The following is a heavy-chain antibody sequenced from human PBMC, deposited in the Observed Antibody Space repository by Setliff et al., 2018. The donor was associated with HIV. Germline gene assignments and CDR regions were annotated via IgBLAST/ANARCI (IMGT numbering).Heavy chain of an antibody. CDR3: ARTRPPSGLASAYFFDS. CDR2: IYWDNDE. J-gene: IGHJ4*02. CDR1: GFSLSTSGVG. D-gene: IGHD6-25*01. Sequence: SGPTLVNPTQTLTLTCTFSGFSLSTSGVGVGWIRQPPGKALEWLALIYWDNDERYNPSLKTRLTISKDTSKNQVVLTMTNMDPVDSGTYFCARTRPPSGLASAYFFDSWGQGTLVTVS. V-gene: IGHV2-5*02.